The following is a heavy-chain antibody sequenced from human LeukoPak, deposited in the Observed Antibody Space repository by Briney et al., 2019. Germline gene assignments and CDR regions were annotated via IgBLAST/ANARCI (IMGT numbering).Heavy chain of an antibody. V-gene: IGHV3-30*03. CDR3: VRLSTFKVGSTAYDAFDL. CDR2: ISYDGSKK. CDR1: GFTFSSYG. J-gene: IGHJ3*01. Sequence: PGGSLRLSCAVSGFTFSSYGMHWVRQAPGKGLEWVAVISYDGSKKYYADSVKGRFTISRDNSKNTLYLQMNSLSAEDTAVYYCVRLSTFKVGSTAYDAFDLWGQGTMVTVSS. D-gene: IGHD1-26*01.